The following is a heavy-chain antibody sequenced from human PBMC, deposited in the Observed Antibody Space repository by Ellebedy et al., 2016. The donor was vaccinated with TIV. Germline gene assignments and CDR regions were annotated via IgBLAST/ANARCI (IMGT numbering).Heavy chain of an antibody. CDR3: AKSSLNLVAGRYYYYGMDV. CDR1: GFTFSSYA. V-gene: IGHV3-23*01. Sequence: GESLKISXAASGFTFSSYAMSWVRQAPGKGLEWVSAISGSGGSTYYADSVKGRFTISRDNSKNTLYLQMNSLRAEDTAVYYCAKSSLNLVAGRYYYYGMDVWGQGTTVTVSS. CDR2: ISGSGGST. D-gene: IGHD6-19*01. J-gene: IGHJ6*02.